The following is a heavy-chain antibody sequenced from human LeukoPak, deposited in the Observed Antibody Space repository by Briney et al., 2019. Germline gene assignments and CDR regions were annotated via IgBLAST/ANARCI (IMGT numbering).Heavy chain of an antibody. CDR3: AKYPGIAAAGYNSG. D-gene: IGHD6-13*01. CDR1: GFTFDDYG. J-gene: IGHJ4*02. CDR2: ISGSGGST. Sequence: GGSLRLSCAASGFTFDDYGMSWVRQAPGKGLEWVSAISGSGGSTYYADSVKGRFTISRDNSKNTLYLQMNSLRAEDTAVYYCAKYPGIAAAGYNSGWGQGTLVTVSS. V-gene: IGHV3-23*01.